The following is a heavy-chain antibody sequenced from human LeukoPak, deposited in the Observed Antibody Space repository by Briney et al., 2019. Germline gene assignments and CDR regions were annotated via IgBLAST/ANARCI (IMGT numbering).Heavy chain of an antibody. CDR1: GGSFSGYY. D-gene: IGHD6-19*01. CDR3: ARGPEGIAVAGTGDYFDY. Sequence: SETLSLTCAVYGGSFSGYYWSWIRQPPGKGLEWIGEINHSGSTNYNPSLKSRVTISVDTSMNQFSLKLSSVTAADTAVYYCARGPEGIAVAGTGDYFDYWGQGTLVTVSS. CDR2: INHSGST. V-gene: IGHV4-34*01. J-gene: IGHJ4*02.